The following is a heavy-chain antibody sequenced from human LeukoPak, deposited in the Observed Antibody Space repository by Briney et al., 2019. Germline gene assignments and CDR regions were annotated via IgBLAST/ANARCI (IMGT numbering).Heavy chain of an antibody. CDR3: ARDYYPAPCDY. CDR1: GFTFSSYA. J-gene: IGHJ4*02. Sequence: GGSLRLSCAASGFTFSSYAMHWVRQAPGKGLEWVAVISYDGSNKYYADSVKGRFTISRDNSKNTLYLQMNSLRAEDTAVYYCARDYYPAPCDYWGQGTLVTVSS. V-gene: IGHV3-30-3*01. D-gene: IGHD3-22*01. CDR2: ISYDGSNK.